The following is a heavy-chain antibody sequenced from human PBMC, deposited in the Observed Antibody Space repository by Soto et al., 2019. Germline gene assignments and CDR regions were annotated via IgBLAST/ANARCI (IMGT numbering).Heavy chain of an antibody. Sequence: DVQLLESGGHLVQPGGSLRLSCAASGFTFSSYAMSWVRQAPGKGLEWVSSVSAGGDRTYYSDSVKGRCTISRDTSNNALFLQMNSLRIEDTALYYCARGARGGSGSPASYYYSGLDVWGQGTTVTVS. J-gene: IGHJ6*02. V-gene: IGHV3-23*01. D-gene: IGHD3-10*01. CDR2: VSAGGDRT. CDR1: GFTFSSYA. CDR3: ARGARGGSGSPASYYYSGLDV.